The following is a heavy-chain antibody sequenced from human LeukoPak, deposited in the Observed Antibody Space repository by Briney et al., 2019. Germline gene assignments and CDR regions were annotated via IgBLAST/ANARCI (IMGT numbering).Heavy chain of an antibody. D-gene: IGHD3-10*01. V-gene: IGHV3-30*18. CDR2: ISYDGSNK. CDR3: AKDTVWFGEFAGMDV. Sequence: GGSLRLSCAASGFTFSSYGMHWVRQAPGKGLEWVAVISYDGSNKYYADSVKGRFTISRDNSKNTLYLQMNSLRAEDTAVYYCAKDTVWFGEFAGMDVWGKGTTVTVSS. CDR1: GFTFSSYG. J-gene: IGHJ6*04.